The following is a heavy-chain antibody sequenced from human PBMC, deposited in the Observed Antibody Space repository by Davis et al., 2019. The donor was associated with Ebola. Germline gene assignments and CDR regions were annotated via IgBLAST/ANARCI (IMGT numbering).Heavy chain of an antibody. CDR3: AKDPWAYDFWSGYSDY. Sequence: PGGSLRLSCPASGFTFSSYAMHWVRQAPGKGLEWVAVISYDGSNKYYADSVKGRFTISRDNSKNTLYLQMNSLRAEDTAVYYCAKDPWAYDFWSGYSDYWGQGTLVTVSS. CDR1: GFTFSSYA. CDR2: ISYDGSNK. D-gene: IGHD3-3*01. J-gene: IGHJ4*02. V-gene: IGHV3-30*04.